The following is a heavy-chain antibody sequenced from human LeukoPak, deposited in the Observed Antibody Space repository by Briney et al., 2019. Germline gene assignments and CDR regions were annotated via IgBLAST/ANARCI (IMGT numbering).Heavy chain of an antibody. J-gene: IGHJ1*01. D-gene: IGHD6-19*01. Sequence: SETLSLTCTVSGGSISSYYWSWIRQPPGKGLEWIGYIYYSGSTYYNPSLKSRVTISVDTSKNQFSLKLSSVTGADTAVYYCARHDSSGWYTYFQHWGQGTLVTVSS. CDR1: GGSISSYY. CDR3: ARHDSSGWYTYFQH. CDR2: IYYSGST. V-gene: IGHV4-59*08.